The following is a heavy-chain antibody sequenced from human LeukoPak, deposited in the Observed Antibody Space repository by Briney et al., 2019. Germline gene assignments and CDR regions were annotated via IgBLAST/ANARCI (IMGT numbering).Heavy chain of an antibody. Sequence: GESLKISCKGSGYSFTSYWIGWVRQMPGKGLEWMGIIYPGDSDTRYSPSFRGQVTISADKSISTAYLQWSSLKASDTAMYYCARHGSRDYYDSSGTYWGQGTLVTVSS. CDR3: ARHGSRDYYDSSGTY. CDR1: GYSFTSYW. D-gene: IGHD3-22*01. V-gene: IGHV5-51*01. J-gene: IGHJ4*02. CDR2: IYPGDSDT.